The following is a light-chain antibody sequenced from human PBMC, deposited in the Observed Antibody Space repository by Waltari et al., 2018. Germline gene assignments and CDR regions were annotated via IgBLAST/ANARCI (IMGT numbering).Light chain of an antibody. CDR1: RWDVGAYRN. CDR2: EVD. Sequence: QSALTQPPSAPGSPGQSVTISCTGGRWDVGAYRNVSWYQQPPGRAPKVIMYEVDKRPSGVPARFSGAKSGTTASLTISGLKLEDEADYYCTSYGGTNNFLFGSGTKVTV. CDR3: TSYGGTNNFL. V-gene: IGLV2-8*01. J-gene: IGLJ1*01.